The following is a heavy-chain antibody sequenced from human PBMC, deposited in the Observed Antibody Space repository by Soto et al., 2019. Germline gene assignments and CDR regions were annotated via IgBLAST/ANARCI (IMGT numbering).Heavy chain of an antibody. J-gene: IGHJ4*02. Sequence: QVQLVQSGAEVKKPGASVKVSCKVSGYTFTTYYMHWVRQAPGQGLEWMGIINPSGGGTNYAQKFQGRVTMTRDTSTSTVYMELTSLRSEDTAVYYCARPNYSNSWFFDYWGQGTLVTVSS. CDR1: GYTFTTYY. CDR2: INPSGGGT. D-gene: IGHD6-13*01. V-gene: IGHV1-46*03. CDR3: ARPNYSNSWFFDY.